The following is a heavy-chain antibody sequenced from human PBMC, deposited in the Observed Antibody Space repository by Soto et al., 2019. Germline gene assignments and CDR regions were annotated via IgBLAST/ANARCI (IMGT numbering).Heavy chain of an antibody. D-gene: IGHD3-10*01. CDR2: IYYSGST. V-gene: IGHV4-59*01. Sequence: SETLSLTCTVSGGSISSYYWSWIRQPPGKGLEWIGYIYYSGSTNYNPSLKSRVTISVDTSKNQFSLKLSSVTAADTAVYYCARDVSGSGSYWGQGTLVAVSS. CDR3: ARDVSGSGSY. CDR1: GGSISSYY. J-gene: IGHJ1*01.